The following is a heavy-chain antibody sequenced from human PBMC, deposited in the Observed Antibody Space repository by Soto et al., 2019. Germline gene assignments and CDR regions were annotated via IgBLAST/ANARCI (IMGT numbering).Heavy chain of an antibody. V-gene: IGHV3-48*03. CDR1: GFTFSSYE. CDR3: ARGRSAAGTGTDY. Sequence: GGSLRLSCAASGFTFSSYEMNWVRQAPGKGLEWVSYISSSGSTIYYADSVKGRFTISRDNAKNSLYLQINSLRAEDTAVYYCARGRSAAGTGTDYWGQGTLVTVSS. CDR2: ISSSGSTI. D-gene: IGHD6-13*01. J-gene: IGHJ4*02.